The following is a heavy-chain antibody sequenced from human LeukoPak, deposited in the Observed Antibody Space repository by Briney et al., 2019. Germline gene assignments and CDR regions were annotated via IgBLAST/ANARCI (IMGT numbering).Heavy chain of an antibody. Sequence: PGRSLRLSCAASGFTFRSYAMHWVRQAPGKGLEWVAVMSYDGSNKYFGDSVKGRFTISRDNSKNTLYLQMDSLRAEDTAIYYCAKAVTSDYHSLYYNYYMDVWGKGTTVTVSS. D-gene: IGHD3-10*01. CDR1: GFTFRSYA. J-gene: IGHJ6*03. CDR2: MSYDGSNK. V-gene: IGHV3-30*18. CDR3: AKAVTSDYHSLYYNYYMDV.